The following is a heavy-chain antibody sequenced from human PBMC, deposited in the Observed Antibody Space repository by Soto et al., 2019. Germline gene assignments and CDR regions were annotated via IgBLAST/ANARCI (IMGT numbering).Heavy chain of an antibody. CDR2: IHNSGTT. CDR1: GGSISSGDYY. CDR3: ARGVTFGGVIAPRFDP. J-gene: IGHJ5*02. Sequence: QVQLQESGPGLVKPSQTLSLTCTVSGGSISSGDYYWSWIRQHPGKGLEWIGYIHNSGTTYYIPPLKSRVAMTVDTSKNQLSLKLTYVTAADTAVYYCARGVTFGGVIAPRFDPWGQGTLVTVSS. D-gene: IGHD3-16*02. V-gene: IGHV4-31*03.